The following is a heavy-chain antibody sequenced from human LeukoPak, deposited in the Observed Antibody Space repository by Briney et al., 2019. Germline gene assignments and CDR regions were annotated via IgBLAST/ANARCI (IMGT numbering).Heavy chain of an antibody. D-gene: IGHD7-27*01. J-gene: IGHJ3*02. Sequence: SETLSLTCTVSGDSISSGNYYWTWIRQPAGKGLEWIGRIYTSGNTNYNPSLKSQVTISMDTSKNQFSLNLNSVTAADTAVYYCARDSAGDSFDIWGQGTMVTVPS. CDR1: GDSISSGNYY. V-gene: IGHV4-61*02. CDR3: ARDSAGDSFDI. CDR2: IYTSGNT.